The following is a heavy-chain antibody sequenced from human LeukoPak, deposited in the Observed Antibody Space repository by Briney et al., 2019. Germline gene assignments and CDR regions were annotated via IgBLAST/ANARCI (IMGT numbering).Heavy chain of an antibody. CDR3: ASLGGGSTVTTYLNY. CDR2: IIPIFGTA. D-gene: IGHD4-17*01. J-gene: IGHJ4*02. Sequence: GASVEVSCKASRGTFSSYAINWVRQAPGQGLEWMGGIIPIFGTANYAQKFQGRVTITADESTSTAYMELSSLRSEDTAVYYCASLGGGSTVTTYLNYWGQGTLVTVSS. V-gene: IGHV1-69*13. CDR1: RGTFSSYA.